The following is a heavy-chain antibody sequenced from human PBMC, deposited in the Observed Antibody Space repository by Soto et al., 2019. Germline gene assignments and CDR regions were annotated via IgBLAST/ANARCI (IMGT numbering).Heavy chain of an antibody. Sequence: QVQLVQSGAEVKKPGASVKVSCKASGYTFTSYDINWVRQATGQGLEWMGWMNPNSGNTGYAQKFQGRVTMTRNTTISTAYMELGSLRSEDTDVYDCARGFSSGLTFIVYYYYGMDVWGQGTTVTVSS. J-gene: IGHJ6*02. CDR2: MNPNSGNT. CDR3: ARGFSSGLTFIVYYYYGMDV. CDR1: GYTFTSYD. D-gene: IGHD6-19*01. V-gene: IGHV1-8*01.